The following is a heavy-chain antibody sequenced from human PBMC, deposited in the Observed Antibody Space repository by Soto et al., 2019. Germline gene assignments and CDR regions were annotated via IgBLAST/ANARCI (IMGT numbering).Heavy chain of an antibody. CDR1: GDSVTSHY. D-gene: IGHD1-1*01. J-gene: IGHJ4*02. CDR3: ARGKQLEEVAFDY. Sequence: PSETLSLTCSFSGDSVTSHYLTWIRQSPEKGLEWIGYMHYTGFSHYNPSLKSRLTISVDTSKNQFTLQLTSVTVADTAVYYCARGKQLEEVAFDYWGQGTLVTVSS. CDR2: MHYTGFS. V-gene: IGHV4-59*02.